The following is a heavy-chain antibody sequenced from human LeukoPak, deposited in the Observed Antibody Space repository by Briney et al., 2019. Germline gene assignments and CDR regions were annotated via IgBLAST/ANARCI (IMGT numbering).Heavy chain of an antibody. CDR3: ARADCSSTSCYAWFDP. Sequence: PGGSLRLSCAASGFTVSSNYMSWVRQAPGKGLEWVSVIYSGGSTYYADSVKGRFTISRDNSKNTLYLQMNSLRSEDTAVYYCARADCSSTSCYAWFDPWGQGTLVTVSP. CDR2: IYSGGST. J-gene: IGHJ5*02. V-gene: IGHV3-53*05. CDR1: GFTVSSNY. D-gene: IGHD2-2*01.